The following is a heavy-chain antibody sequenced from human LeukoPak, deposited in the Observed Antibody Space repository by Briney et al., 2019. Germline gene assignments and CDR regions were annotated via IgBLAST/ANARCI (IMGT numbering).Heavy chain of an antibody. Sequence: GGSLRLSCAASGFTFSSYGMHWVRQAPGKGLEWVAVIWYDGSNKYYADSVKGRFTISRDNSKNTLYLQMNSLRAEDTAIYHCARVGGDSSGNYGMDVWGQGTTVAVSS. J-gene: IGHJ6*02. V-gene: IGHV3-33*01. CDR1: GFTFSSYG. D-gene: IGHD3-22*01. CDR2: IWYDGSNK. CDR3: ARVGGDSSGNYGMDV.